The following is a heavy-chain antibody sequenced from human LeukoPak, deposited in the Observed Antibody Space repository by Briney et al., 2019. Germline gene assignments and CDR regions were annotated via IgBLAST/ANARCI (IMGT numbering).Heavy chain of an antibody. CDR2: IYSSGST. V-gene: IGHV4-39*01. Sequence: SETLSLTCTVSGASVSGSPYYWGWLRQPRGKGLEWIGSIYSSGSTYYNASLQSRVTISIETSKNQISLRLNSVAAADTAIYYCAKSGGYGLIDYWGQGTLVTVSS. J-gene: IGHJ4*02. CDR3: AKSGGYGLIDY. CDR1: GASVSGSPYY. D-gene: IGHD1-26*01.